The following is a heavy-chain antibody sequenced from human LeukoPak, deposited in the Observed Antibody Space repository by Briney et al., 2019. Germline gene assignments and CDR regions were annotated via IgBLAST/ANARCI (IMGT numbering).Heavy chain of an antibody. J-gene: IGHJ4*02. D-gene: IGHD6-19*01. V-gene: IGHV3-74*01. CDR3: ARDPLNRLGYYFDY. CDR1: GFTFSSYW. CDR2: INSDGSST. Sequence: GGSLRLSCAASGFTFSSYWMRWLRQAPGKGLVWVSRINSDGSSTSYADSVKGRFTISRDNAKNTLYLQMNSLRAEDTAVYYCARDPLNRLGYYFDYWGQGTLVTVSS.